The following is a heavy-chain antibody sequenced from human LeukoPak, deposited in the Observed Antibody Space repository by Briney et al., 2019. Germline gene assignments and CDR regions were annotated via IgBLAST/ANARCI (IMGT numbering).Heavy chain of an antibody. Sequence: GGSLRLSCAASGFTFNKHAMHWVRQAPGKGLEWVAVIWHVGSKQYYADTVKGRVTISRDNAKNMLYVQMTSLRVEDTAVYYCARDSSAGYNFLSNYFDSWGQGTPVTVSS. CDR3: ARDSSAGYNFLSNYFDS. J-gene: IGHJ4*02. V-gene: IGHV3-33*01. CDR2: IWHVGSKQ. D-gene: IGHD5-24*01. CDR1: GFTFNKHA.